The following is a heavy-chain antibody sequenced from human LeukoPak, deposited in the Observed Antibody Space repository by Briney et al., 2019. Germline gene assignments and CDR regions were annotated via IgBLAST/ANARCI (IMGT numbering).Heavy chain of an antibody. J-gene: IGHJ4*02. CDR1: GYTFTGYY. CDR3: ARYSSSSPIDY. V-gene: IGHV1-2*02. D-gene: IGHD6-6*01. CDR2: INPGSGAT. Sequence: ASVKVSCKASGYTFTGYYMHWVRQAPGQGLEWMGWINPGSGATNCAQRFHGRVTMTRDTSISTVYMELSSLRSDDTAVYYCARYSSSSPIDYWGQGTLVTVSS.